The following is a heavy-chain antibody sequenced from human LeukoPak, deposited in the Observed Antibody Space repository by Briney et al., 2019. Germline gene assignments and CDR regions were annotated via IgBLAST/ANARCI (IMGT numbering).Heavy chain of an antibody. CDR2: IYYSGST. CDR1: GGSISTYY. CDR3: ARDTGTVVDY. D-gene: IGHD4-23*01. Sequence: TSETLSLTCTVSGGSISTYYWSWIRQPPGKGLEWIGYIYYSGSTNYNPSLKSRVTTSVDTSKNQFSLKLSSVTAADTAVYYCARDTGTVVDYWGQGTLVTVSS. J-gene: IGHJ4*02. V-gene: IGHV4-59*01.